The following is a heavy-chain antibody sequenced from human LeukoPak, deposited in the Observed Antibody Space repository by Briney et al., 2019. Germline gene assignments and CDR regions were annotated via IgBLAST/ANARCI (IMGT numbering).Heavy chain of an antibody. CDR3: ARGVRLLWFGELFSSGVNWFDP. Sequence: PSETLSLTCAVSGGSISSGGYSWSWIRQPPGKGLEWIGYIYHSGSTYYNPSLKSRVTTSVDRSKNQFPLKLSSVTAADTAVYYCARGVRLLWFGELFSSGVNWFDPWGQGTLVTVSS. J-gene: IGHJ5*02. V-gene: IGHV4-30-2*01. CDR2: IYHSGST. D-gene: IGHD3-10*01. CDR1: GGSISSGGYS.